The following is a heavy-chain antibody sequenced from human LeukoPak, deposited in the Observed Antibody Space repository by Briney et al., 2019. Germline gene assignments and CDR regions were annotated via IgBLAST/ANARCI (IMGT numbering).Heavy chain of an antibody. CDR2: VIPIFGTA. J-gene: IGHJ6*03. D-gene: IGHD3-16*01. Sequence: GASVKLSCKASGDSFSSYAITWVRQAPGQGLEWLGRVIPIFGTANYPQKFQGRVTITADIFTSTVYIEMTNLTSDDTAVYFCAKQGAVRQDYYMDVWGNGTTVSVS. V-gene: IGHV1-69*06. CDR3: AKQGAVRQDYYMDV. CDR1: GDSFSSYA.